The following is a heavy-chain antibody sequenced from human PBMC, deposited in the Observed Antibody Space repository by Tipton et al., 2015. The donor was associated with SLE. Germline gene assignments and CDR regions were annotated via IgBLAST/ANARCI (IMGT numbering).Heavy chain of an antibody. D-gene: IGHD2-8*01. CDR2: IYTSGNT. Sequence: TLSLPCTVSGESMSSYYWSWIRQPAGKGLEWIGRIYTSGNTIYNPSLKNRVTMSVDTSKSQFSLKLSSVTAADTAVYYCARESLRANGWVDPWGRGTLVTVSS. J-gene: IGHJ5*02. CDR1: GESMSSYY. CDR3: ARESLRANGWVDP. V-gene: IGHV4-4*07.